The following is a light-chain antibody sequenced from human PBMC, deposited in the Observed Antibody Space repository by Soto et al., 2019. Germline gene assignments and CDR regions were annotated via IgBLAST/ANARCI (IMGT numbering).Light chain of an antibody. Sequence: SYELTQPPSVSVAPGQTARITCGGNNIGSKSVHWDQQKPGQAPVLVVYEDSDRPSGIPERFSGSNSGNTATLTISRVEAGDEADYYCQVWDSSSDHVVFGGGTKLTVL. CDR1: NIGSKS. V-gene: IGLV3-21*02. CDR2: EDS. CDR3: QVWDSSSDHVV. J-gene: IGLJ2*01.